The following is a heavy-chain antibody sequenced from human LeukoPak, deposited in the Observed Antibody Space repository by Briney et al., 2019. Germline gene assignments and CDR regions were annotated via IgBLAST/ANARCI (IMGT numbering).Heavy chain of an antibody. Sequence: NPSETLSLTCTVSGGSISSYYWSWIRQPAGKGLEWIGRIYTSGSTNYNPSLKSRVTISVHTSKNQFSLKLSSVTAADTAVYYCASLSEIDAFDIWGQGTMVTVSS. CDR2: IYTSGST. V-gene: IGHV4-4*07. D-gene: IGHD5-24*01. J-gene: IGHJ3*02. CDR1: GGSISSYY. CDR3: ASLSEIDAFDI.